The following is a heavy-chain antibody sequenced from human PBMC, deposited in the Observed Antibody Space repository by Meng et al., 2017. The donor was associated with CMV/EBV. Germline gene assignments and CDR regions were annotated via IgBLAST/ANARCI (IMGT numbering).Heavy chain of an antibody. CDR1: GFTFDDYA. J-gene: IGHJ4*02. V-gene: IGHV3-9*01. CDR2: ISWNSGSI. Sequence: LSLTCAASGFTFDDYAMHWVRQAPGKGLEWVSGISWNSGSIGYADSVKGRFTISRDNAKNSLYLQMNSLRAEDTALYYCAKSQGYCGGGSCFIYDYWGQGTLVTVSS. CDR3: AKSQGYCGGGSCFIYDY. D-gene: IGHD2-15*01.